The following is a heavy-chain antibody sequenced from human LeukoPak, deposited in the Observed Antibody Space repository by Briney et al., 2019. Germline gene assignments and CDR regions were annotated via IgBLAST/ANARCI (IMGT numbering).Heavy chain of an antibody. CDR2: ISHTGSPI. D-gene: IGHD4-23*01. J-gene: IGHJ4*02. Sequence: GGSLRLSCAASGFTFTDYNINWVRQAPGKGLVWLSYISHTGSPIYYVDSVKGRFTISRDNAKNSVYLQMNSLRDEDTAIYYCARDYGGHGEYFDYWGWGTLVAVSS. CDR1: GFTFTDYN. CDR3: ARDYGGHGEYFDY. V-gene: IGHV3-48*02.